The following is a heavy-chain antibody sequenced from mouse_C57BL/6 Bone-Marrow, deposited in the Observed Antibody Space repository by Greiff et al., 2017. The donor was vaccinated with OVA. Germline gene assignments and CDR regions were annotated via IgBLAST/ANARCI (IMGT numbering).Heavy chain of an antibody. J-gene: IGHJ2*01. V-gene: IGHV5-4*03. CDR1: GFTFSSYA. D-gene: IGHD1-1*01. Sequence: EVKVVESGGGLVKPGGSLKLSCAASGFTFSSYAMSWVRQTPEKRLEWVATISDGGSYTYYPDNVKGRFTISRDNAKNNLYLQMSHLKSEDTAMYYCARVTTVVATGDYWGQGTTLTVSS. CDR2: ISDGGSYT. CDR3: ARVTTVVATGDY.